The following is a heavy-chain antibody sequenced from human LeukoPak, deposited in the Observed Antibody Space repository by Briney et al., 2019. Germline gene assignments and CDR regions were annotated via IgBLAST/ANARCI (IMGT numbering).Heavy chain of an antibody. CDR3: ARDRYCSGS. J-gene: IGHJ4*02. V-gene: IGHV3-7*01. CDR1: GFTFSTYG. CDR2: MKQDGSEK. D-gene: IGHD2-15*01. Sequence: GGPLRLSCAASGFTFSTYGMLWVRQAPGKGLEWVANMKQDGSEKYYVDSVKGRFTISRDNAKNSLYLQMNSLRAEDTAVYYCARDRYCSGSWGQGTLVTVSS.